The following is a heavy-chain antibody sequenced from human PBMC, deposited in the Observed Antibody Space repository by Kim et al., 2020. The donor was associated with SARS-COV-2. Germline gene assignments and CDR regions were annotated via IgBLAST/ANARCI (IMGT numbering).Heavy chain of an antibody. CDR2: ISEKASGGTT. V-gene: IGHV3-49*04. Sequence: GGSLRLSCTASGFTFGAYAVNWVRQAPGKGLEWIGCISEKASGGTTEYAASVKGRFTVSRDDSKSTAYLQMNSLKIEDTAMYYCSRDVRTGGDYWGQGTLVTVSS. D-gene: IGHD3-10*01. J-gene: IGHJ4*02. CDR1: GFTFGAYA. CDR3: SRDVRTGGDY.